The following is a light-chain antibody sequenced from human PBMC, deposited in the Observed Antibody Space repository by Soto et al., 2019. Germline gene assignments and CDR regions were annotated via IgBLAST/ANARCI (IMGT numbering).Light chain of an antibody. CDR2: EVN. V-gene: IGLV2-8*01. Sequence: QSALTQPPSASGSPGQSVTISCTGTSSDVGGYDYVSWYQQVPGKAPKLIIYEVNKRPSGVPGRFSGSKSGNTASLTVSGLQIEDEAIYYCGSYPANNRFVVFGGGTQLTVL. CDR1: SSDVGGYDY. CDR3: GSYPANNRFVV. J-gene: IGLJ2*01.